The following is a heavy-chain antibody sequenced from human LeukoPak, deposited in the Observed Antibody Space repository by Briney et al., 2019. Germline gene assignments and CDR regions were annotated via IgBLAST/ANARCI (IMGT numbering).Heavy chain of an antibody. Sequence: PETLSLTCTVSGGSISSYYWSWVRQPSGKGLEWIGYIYSSGSTNYNPSLNSRVTISVDTSKNQFSLKLSSVTAADTAVYYCARDGGDTHFDYWGQGTLVTVSS. CDR3: ARDGGDTHFDY. D-gene: IGHD3-16*01. J-gene: IGHJ4*02. CDR2: IYSSGST. CDR1: GGSISSYY. V-gene: IGHV4-59*01.